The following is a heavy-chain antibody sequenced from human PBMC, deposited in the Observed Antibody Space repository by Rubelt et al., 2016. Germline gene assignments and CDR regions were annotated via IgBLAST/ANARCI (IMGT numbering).Heavy chain of an antibody. Sequence: QVQLVQSGAEVKKPGASVKVSCKASGYTFSDYYIHWMRQAPGQGLEWMGIINPSGGSTSYAQKFQGRVTMTRDTSTSTVYMELSSLRSEDTAVYYCASWLRSGSYYRFDYWGQGTLVTVYS. CDR3: ASWLRSGSYYRFDY. CDR2: INPSGGST. CDR1: GYTFSDYY. D-gene: IGHD1-26*01. J-gene: IGHJ4*02. V-gene: IGHV1-46*01.